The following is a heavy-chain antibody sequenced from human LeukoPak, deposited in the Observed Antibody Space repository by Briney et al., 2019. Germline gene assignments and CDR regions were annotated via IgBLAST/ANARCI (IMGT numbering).Heavy chain of an antibody. Sequence: SVKVSFKASGFTFSNSAIQWVRQARGQRLEWIGWIIVGSGKTHYAQNLQERITITRDMSTNTAYMELSSLRSEDTAVYYCAAELYSGSYGRCCSFAFWGQGTQVTVSS. J-gene: IGHJ4*02. CDR2: IIVGSGKT. CDR1: GFTFSNSA. D-gene: IGHD1-26*01. CDR3: AAELYSGSYGRCCSFAF. V-gene: IGHV1-58*02.